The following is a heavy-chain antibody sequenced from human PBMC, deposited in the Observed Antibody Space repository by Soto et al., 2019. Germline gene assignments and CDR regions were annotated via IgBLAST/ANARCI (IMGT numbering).Heavy chain of an antibody. Sequence: PSETLALTFTVCGGSISSYYWSWIRQPPGKGLEWIWYIYYSGSTNYNPSLKSRVTISVDTSKNQFSLKLSSVTAADTALYYCARASYYDSSGYHSVFDYWGQGTLVTVSS. J-gene: IGHJ4*02. D-gene: IGHD3-22*01. CDR3: ARASYYDSSGYHSVFDY. CDR2: IYYSGST. CDR1: GGSISSYY. V-gene: IGHV4-59*01.